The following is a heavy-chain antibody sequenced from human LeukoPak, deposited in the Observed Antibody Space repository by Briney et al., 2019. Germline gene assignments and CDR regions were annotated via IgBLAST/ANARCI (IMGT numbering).Heavy chain of an antibody. CDR3: ARAIAGAYFDY. Sequence: SETLSLTCSASGGSVSNYYWSWIRQPAGKGLEWIGSFHASGSINYRPSLKSRVTMSVDTSKNQFSLKLSSVTAADTAVYYCARAIAGAYFDYWGQGTLVTVSS. CDR2: FHASGSI. J-gene: IGHJ4*02. CDR1: GGSVSNYY. D-gene: IGHD6-13*01. V-gene: IGHV4-4*07.